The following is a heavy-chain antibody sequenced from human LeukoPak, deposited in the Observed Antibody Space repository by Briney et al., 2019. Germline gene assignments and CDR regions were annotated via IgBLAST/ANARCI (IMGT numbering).Heavy chain of an antibody. Sequence: SETLSLTCTVSGGSISSDISYWAWVRQPPEKGLEWIGTIFYSGSSYYNPSLKSRVTISVDTSKNQFSLKLSSVTAADTAVYYCARVEGGDSGSYDASDYWGQGTLVTVSS. V-gene: IGHV4-39*07. CDR1: GGSISSDISY. CDR2: IFYSGSS. J-gene: IGHJ4*02. D-gene: IGHD1-26*01. CDR3: ARVEGGDSGSYDASDY.